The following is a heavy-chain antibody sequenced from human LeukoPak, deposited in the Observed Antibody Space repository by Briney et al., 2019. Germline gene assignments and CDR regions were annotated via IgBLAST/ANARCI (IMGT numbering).Heavy chain of an antibody. CDR3: VRGTRAFDV. J-gene: IGHJ3*01. CDR2: ISSSSSYI. Sequence: PGGSLRLSCAASGFTFSSYSMNWVRQAPGKGLEWVSYISSSSSYIYYADSVKGRFTISRDNAKNSLYLQINSLRGDDTALYYCVRGTRAFDVWGQGTMVTVSS. V-gene: IGHV3-21*05. CDR1: GFTFSSYS.